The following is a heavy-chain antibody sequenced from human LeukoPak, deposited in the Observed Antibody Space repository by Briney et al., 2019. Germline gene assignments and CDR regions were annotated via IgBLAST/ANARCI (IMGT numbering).Heavy chain of an antibody. Sequence: SVKVSCKASGGTFSSYAISWVRQAPGQGLEWMGRIIPILGIANNAQKFQCRVTITADKSTSTAYMELSSLRSEDTAVYYCARDVIPINSSGYYSRSDPWGQGTLVAVSS. V-gene: IGHV1-69*04. CDR1: GGTFSSYA. CDR2: IIPILGIA. J-gene: IGHJ5*02. CDR3: ARDVIPINSSGYYSRSDP. D-gene: IGHD3-22*01.